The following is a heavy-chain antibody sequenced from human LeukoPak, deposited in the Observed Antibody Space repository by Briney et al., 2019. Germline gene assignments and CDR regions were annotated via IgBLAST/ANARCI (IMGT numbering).Heavy chain of an antibody. J-gene: IGHJ2*01. D-gene: IGHD4-17*01. V-gene: IGHV1-8*01. CDR3: ARETPYGDYVVYWYFDL. CDR1: GYTFTSYD. Sequence: GASVKVSCKASGYTFTSYDINWVRQATGLGPEWMGWMNPNSGNTGYAQKFQGRVTMTRNTSISTAYLELSSLTSEDTAVYYCARETPYGDYVVYWYFDLWGRGTLVTVSS. CDR2: MNPNSGNT.